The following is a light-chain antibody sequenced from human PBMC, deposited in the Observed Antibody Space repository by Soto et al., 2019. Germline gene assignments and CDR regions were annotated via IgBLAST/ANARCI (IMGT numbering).Light chain of an antibody. Sequence: QSALTQPRSVSGSPGQSVTISFTGTSSDVGGYNYVSWYQHHPGKAPKLMIYDVSNRPSGVPDRFSGSKSGNTASLTISGLHGEDEADYYCCSYAGMVFGGGTKLTVL. V-gene: IGLV2-11*01. CDR1: SSDVGGYNY. J-gene: IGLJ3*02. CDR3: CSYAGMV. CDR2: DVS.